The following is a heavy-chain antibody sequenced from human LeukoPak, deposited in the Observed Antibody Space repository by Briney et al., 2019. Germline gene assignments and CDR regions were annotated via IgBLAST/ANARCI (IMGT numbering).Heavy chain of an antibody. D-gene: IGHD6-6*01. CDR3: ARDVRPDY. J-gene: IGHJ4*02. CDR1: GFTFSSYW. Sequence: PGGSVRLSCAASGFTFSSYWMSWVRQAPGEGLEWVANIKQDGIEKYYMDSVKGRFSISRDNAKYSVYLQMNALRAEDTAVYYCARDVRPDYWGQGTLVTVST. V-gene: IGHV3-7*04. CDR2: IKQDGIEK.